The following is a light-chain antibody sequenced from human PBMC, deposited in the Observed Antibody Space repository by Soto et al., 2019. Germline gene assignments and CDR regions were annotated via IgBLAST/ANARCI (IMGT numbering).Light chain of an antibody. CDR3: EYYGSSIT. CDR2: GAS. J-gene: IGKJ4*01. V-gene: IGKV3-20*01. Sequence: EIVLTQSPGTLSLSPGERATLSCRSSQSVSSSYLAWYQQKPGQAPRLLIYGASSRATGIPDRFSGSGSGTDFTLTFSRPEPEDFAVYYCEYYGSSITFGGGTKVDIK. CDR1: QSVSSSY.